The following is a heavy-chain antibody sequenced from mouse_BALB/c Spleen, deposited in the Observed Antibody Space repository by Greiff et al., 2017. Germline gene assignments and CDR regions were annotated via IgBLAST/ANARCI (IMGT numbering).Heavy chain of an antibody. CDR1: GFTFSSYT. V-gene: IGHV5-6-4*01. CDR3: TRAGGNYDGAMDY. J-gene: IGHJ4*01. D-gene: IGHD2-1*01. CDR2: ISSGGSYT. Sequence: EVKLMESGGGLVKPGGSLKLSCAASGFTFSSYTMSWVRQTPEKRLEWVATISSGGSYTYYPDSVKGRFTISRDNAKNTLYLQMSSLKSEDTAMYYCTRAGGNYDGAMDYWGQGTSVTVSS.